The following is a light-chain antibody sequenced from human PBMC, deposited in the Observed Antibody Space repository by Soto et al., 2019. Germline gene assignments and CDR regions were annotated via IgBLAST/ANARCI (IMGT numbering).Light chain of an antibody. CDR1: QSVSSSY. CDR3: QQYGSSPPVT. Sequence: EIVLTQSPGTLSLSPGERATLSCRASQSVSSSYLAWYQQKPGQAPRLLIYGASSRATGIPDRFSGSGSGTDFTLTISRLEPEDFAVYYCQQYGSSPPVTFGGRNKVEIK. J-gene: IGKJ4*01. V-gene: IGKV3-20*01. CDR2: GAS.